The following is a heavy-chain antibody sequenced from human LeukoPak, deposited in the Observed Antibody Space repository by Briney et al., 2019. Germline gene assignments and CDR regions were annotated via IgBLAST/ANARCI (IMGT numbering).Heavy chain of an antibody. CDR2: IWYDGSNK. CDR3: ARGQSYYAGRDFDY. J-gene: IGHJ4*02. Sequence: GGSLRLSCAASGFTFSSYAMHWVRQAPGRGLEWVAVIWYDGSNKYYADSVKGRFTISRDNSKNTLYLQMNSLRAEDTAVYYCARGQSYYAGRDFDYWGQGTLVTVSS. D-gene: IGHD3-10*01. CDR1: GFTFSSYA. V-gene: IGHV3-33*08.